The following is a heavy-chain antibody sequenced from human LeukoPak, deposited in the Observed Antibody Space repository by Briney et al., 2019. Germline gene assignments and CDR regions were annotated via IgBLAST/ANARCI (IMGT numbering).Heavy chain of an antibody. J-gene: IGHJ4*02. D-gene: IGHD1-26*01. CDR1: GGSIMTTNW. CDR3: TRESGAFSPFGF. CDR2: LHLSGAT. V-gene: IGHV4-4*02. Sequence: PSETLSLTCAVSGGSIMTTNWWSWVRQPPGKGLEWIGELHLSGATNYNPSLESRVSMSIDTSKNQMSLKLTSVTAADTAIYFCTRESGAFSPFGFWGQGTLVTVSS.